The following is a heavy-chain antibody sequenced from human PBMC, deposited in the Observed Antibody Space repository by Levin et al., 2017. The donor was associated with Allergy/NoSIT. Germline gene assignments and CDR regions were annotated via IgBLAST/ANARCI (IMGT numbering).Heavy chain of an antibody. Sequence: GESLKISCAASGFTFSSYAMHWVRQAPGKGLEWVAVISYDGSNKYYADSVKGRFTISRDNSKNTLYLQMNSLRAEDTAVYYCARDRKNYDFWSGSSLDAFDSWGQGTMVTVSS. CDR3: ARDRKNYDFWSGSSLDAFDS. CDR2: ISYDGSNK. J-gene: IGHJ3*02. CDR1: GFTFSSYA. V-gene: IGHV3-30-3*01. D-gene: IGHD3-3*01.